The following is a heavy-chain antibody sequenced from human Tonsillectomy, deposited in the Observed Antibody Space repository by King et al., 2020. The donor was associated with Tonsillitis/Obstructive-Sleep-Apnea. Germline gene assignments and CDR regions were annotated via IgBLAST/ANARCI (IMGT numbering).Heavy chain of an antibody. CDR2: IDPTDSDT. D-gene: IGHD2-21*02. V-gene: IGHV5-51*01. Sequence: VQLVESGAEVKKPGESLKISCQGFGYSFSSHWIGWVRQMPGKGLEWMGLIDPTDSDTRYTPSFQGQVTISADKSISSAYLQWNSLKASATAMYYCARRCGGDCSYADYWGQGTLVTVSS. CDR3: ARRCGGDCSYADY. J-gene: IGHJ4*02. CDR1: GYSFSSHW.